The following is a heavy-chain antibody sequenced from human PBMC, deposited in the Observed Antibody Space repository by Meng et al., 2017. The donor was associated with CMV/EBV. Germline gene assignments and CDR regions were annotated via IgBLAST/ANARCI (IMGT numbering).Heavy chain of an antibody. V-gene: IGHV3-11*01. CDR2: ISSSGRTI. CDR3: ARGIQSGYSFGMDV. D-gene: IGHD3-3*01. Sequence: CGFTCSDYYMSWIRQTPGKGLEWVSCISSSGRTIYYADSVKGRFTISRDNAKNSLYLQMNSLRAEDTAVYYCARGIQSGYSFGMDVWGQGTTVTVSS. J-gene: IGHJ6*02. CDR1: GFTCSDYY.